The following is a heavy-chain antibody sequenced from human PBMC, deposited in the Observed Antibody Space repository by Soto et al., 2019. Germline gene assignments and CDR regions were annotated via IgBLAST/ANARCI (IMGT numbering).Heavy chain of an antibody. J-gene: IGHJ6*02. CDR3: AKRAFNGSGIPNYDGMDV. Sequence: EVHLLESGGGLVQPGGSLRLSCAASGFTFSNYAMTWVRQAPGKGLEWVSVISGTGGGTNNADSAKGRFTTSRDNSKNTLYLQMNSLRAEDTAVYYCAKRAFNGSGIPNYDGMDVWGQGTAVTVSS. V-gene: IGHV3-23*01. CDR2: ISGTGGGT. CDR1: GFTFSNYA. D-gene: IGHD3-10*01.